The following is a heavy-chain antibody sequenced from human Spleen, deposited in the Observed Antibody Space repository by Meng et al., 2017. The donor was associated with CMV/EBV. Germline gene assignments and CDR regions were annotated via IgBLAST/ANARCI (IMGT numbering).Heavy chain of an antibody. Sequence: ASGFTFMDYYMTWIRPAPGKGLEWVSYISGTGSTIYYADSVKGRFTISRDNAKNSLYLQMNSLRGEDTAVYYCARSEPVTPQEYLDYWGQGTLVTVSS. J-gene: IGHJ4*02. CDR3: ARSEPVTPQEYLDY. D-gene: IGHD4-17*01. CDR2: ISGTGSTI. CDR1: GFTFMDYY. V-gene: IGHV3-11*04.